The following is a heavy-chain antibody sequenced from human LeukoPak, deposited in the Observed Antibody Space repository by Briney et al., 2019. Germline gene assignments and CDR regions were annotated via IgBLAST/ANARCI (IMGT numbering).Heavy chain of an antibody. CDR1: GGSITNYY. CDR3: ARDILLDAFDI. V-gene: IGHV4-59*12. J-gene: IGHJ3*02. CDR2: IYYSGST. Sequence: SETLSLTCTVSGGSITNYYWSWIRQPPGKGLEWIGYIYYSGSTKYKSSLKSRVTISVDTSKNQFSLKLSSVTAADTAVYYCARDILLDAFDIWGQGTMVTVTS.